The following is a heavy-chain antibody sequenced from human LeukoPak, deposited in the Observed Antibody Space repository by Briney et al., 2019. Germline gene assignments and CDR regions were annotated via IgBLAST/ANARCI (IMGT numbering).Heavy chain of an antibody. D-gene: IGHD2-2*01. V-gene: IGHV4-4*02. CDR1: GGSISSSNW. CDR2: IYHTGST. Sequence: SGTLSLTCAVSGGSISSSNWWSWVRQPPGKGLEWIGEIYHTGSTNYNPSLKSRVTISVDKSKNQFSLKLSSVTAADTAVYYCARVSSCSSTSCYEDFDYWGQGTLVTVSS. CDR3: ARVSSCSSTSCYEDFDY. J-gene: IGHJ4*02.